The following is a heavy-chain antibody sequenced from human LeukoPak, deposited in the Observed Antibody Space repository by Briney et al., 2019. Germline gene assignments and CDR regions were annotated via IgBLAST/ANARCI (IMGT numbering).Heavy chain of an antibody. Sequence: GRSLRLSCAASGFTFSSYWMSWVRQAPGKGLEWVANIKQDGSEKYYVDSVKGRFTISRDNAKNSLYLQMNSLRAEDTAVYYCARRNGRTVGDAFDIWGQGTMVTVSS. J-gene: IGHJ3*02. CDR3: ARRNGRTVGDAFDI. D-gene: IGHD4-23*01. CDR2: IKQDGSEK. CDR1: GFTFSSYW. V-gene: IGHV3-7*01.